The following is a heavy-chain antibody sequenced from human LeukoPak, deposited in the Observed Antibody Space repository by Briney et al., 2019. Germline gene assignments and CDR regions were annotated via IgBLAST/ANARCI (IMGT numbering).Heavy chain of an antibody. CDR1: GYSFTSYW. CDR2: IYPGDSDT. D-gene: IGHD3-3*01. V-gene: IGHV5-51*01. Sequence: NPGESLQISCKGSGYSFTSYWIGWVRQLPGKGLEWMGIIYPGDSDTRYSPSFQGQVTISADKPISTAYLQWSSLKASDTAMYYCARRTSITIFGVVRDAFDIWGQGTMVTVSS. J-gene: IGHJ3*02. CDR3: ARRTSITIFGVVRDAFDI.